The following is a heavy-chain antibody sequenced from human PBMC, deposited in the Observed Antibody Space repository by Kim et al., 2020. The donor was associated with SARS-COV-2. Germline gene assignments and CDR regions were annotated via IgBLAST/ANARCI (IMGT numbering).Heavy chain of an antibody. V-gene: IGHV3-11*01. J-gene: IGHJ5*02. Sequence: GGSLRLSCAASGFTFSDYYMSWIRQAPGKGLEWVSYISSSGSTIYYADSVKGRFTISRDNAKNSLYLQMNSLRAEDTAVYYCARDNQADYDLWSGYNWFDPWGQGTLVTVSS. CDR1: GFTFSDYY. CDR2: ISSSGSTI. CDR3: ARDNQADYDLWSGYNWFDP. D-gene: IGHD3-3*01.